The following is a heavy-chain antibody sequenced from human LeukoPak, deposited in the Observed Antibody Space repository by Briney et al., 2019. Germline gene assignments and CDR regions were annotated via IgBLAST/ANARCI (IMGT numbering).Heavy chain of an antibody. CDR3: ARAHRLESPPYYYYMDV. J-gene: IGHJ6*03. CDR2: TYYRSKWYN. D-gene: IGHD1-1*01. Sequence: SQTLSLTCAISGDSVSSNSAAWNWIRQSPSRGLEWRGRTYYRSKWYNDYAVSVKGRITINPDTSKNQFSLQLNSVTPEDTAVYYCARAHRLESPPYYYYMDVWGKGTTVTVSS. V-gene: IGHV6-1*01. CDR1: GDSVSSNSAA.